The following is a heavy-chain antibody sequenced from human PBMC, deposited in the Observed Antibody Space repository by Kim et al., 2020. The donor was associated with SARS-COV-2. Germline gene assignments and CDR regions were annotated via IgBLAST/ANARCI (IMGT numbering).Heavy chain of an antibody. CDR3: ARFEWGATDAFDI. V-gene: IGHV1-2*02. CDR2: INPNSGGT. Sequence: ASVKVSCKASGYTFTGYYMHWVRQAPGQGLEWMGWINPNSGGTNYAQKFQGSVTMTRDTSISTAYMELSRLRSDDTAVYYCARFEWGATDAFDIWGQGTMVTVSS. D-gene: IGHD1-26*01. CDR1: GYTFTGYY. J-gene: IGHJ3*02.